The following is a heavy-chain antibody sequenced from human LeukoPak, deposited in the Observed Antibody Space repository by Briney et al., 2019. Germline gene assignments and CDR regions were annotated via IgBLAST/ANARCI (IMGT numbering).Heavy chain of an antibody. J-gene: IGHJ4*02. CDR1: GFTFSSYA. D-gene: IGHD3-22*01. CDR3: AKDWYYYESSGRLDY. Sequence: GGSLRLSCAASGFTFSSYAMHWVRQAPGKGLEWVAVISYDGSNKYYADSVKGRFTISRDNAKNSLYLQMNSLRAEDTAVYYCAKDWYYYESSGRLDYWGQGTLVTVSS. V-gene: IGHV3-30*04. CDR2: ISYDGSNK.